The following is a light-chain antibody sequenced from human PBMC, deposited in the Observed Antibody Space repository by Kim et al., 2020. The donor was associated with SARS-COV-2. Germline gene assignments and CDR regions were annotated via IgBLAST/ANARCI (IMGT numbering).Light chain of an antibody. CDR1: QGIRND. CDR2: SAS. Sequence: AIQMTQSPSSLAASVGDRVTITCRASQGIRNDLGWYQQKAGKAPKVLIYSASSLQSGVPSRFSGSGFGTDFTLTISSLQPEDFATYYCLHDYNYPRTFGQGTKVDIK. V-gene: IGKV1-6*01. CDR3: LHDYNYPRT. J-gene: IGKJ1*01.